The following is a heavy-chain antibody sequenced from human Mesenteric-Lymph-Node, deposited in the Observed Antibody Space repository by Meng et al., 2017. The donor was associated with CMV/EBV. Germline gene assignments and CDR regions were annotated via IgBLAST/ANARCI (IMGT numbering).Heavy chain of an antibody. Sequence: GGSLRLSCAASGFTFDDYSMHWVRQAPGKGLEWVSVISWDGGSTYYADSVKGRFTISRDNSKNSLYLQMNSLRTEDTALYYCAKAQGYCSSTSCWFGEFQHWGQGTLVTVSS. V-gene: IGHV3-43*01. D-gene: IGHD2-2*01. CDR1: GFTFDDYS. CDR3: AKAQGYCSSTSCWFGEFQH. J-gene: IGHJ1*01. CDR2: ISWDGGST.